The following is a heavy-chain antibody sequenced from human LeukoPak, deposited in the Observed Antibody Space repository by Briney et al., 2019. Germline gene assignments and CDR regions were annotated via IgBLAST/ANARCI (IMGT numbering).Heavy chain of an antibody. CDR2: ISRSGGST. CDR1: GFTFSNYA. V-gene: IGHV3-23*01. J-gene: IGHJ4*02. D-gene: IGHD1-26*01. Sequence: GGSLRLSCAASGFTFSNYAMGWVRQAPGKGLEWVSAISRSGGSTYYADSVKGRFTISRDISKNTLYLQMNTLRADDTAVYYCGRDHSGTFDFDYWGQGTLVTVSS. CDR3: GRDHSGTFDFDY.